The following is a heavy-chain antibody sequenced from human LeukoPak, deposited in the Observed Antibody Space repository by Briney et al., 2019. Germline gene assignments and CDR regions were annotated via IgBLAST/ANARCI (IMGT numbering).Heavy chain of an antibody. D-gene: IGHD6-13*01. V-gene: IGHV1-69*13. Sequence: ASVKVSCKASGGTFSSYAISWVRQAPGQGLEWMGGIIPIFGTANYAQKFQGRVTITADESTSTAYMELSSLRSEDTAVYYCARDTGISGYIDYWGQGTLVTVSS. J-gene: IGHJ4*02. CDR2: IIPIFGTA. CDR1: GGTFSSYA. CDR3: ARDTGISGYIDY.